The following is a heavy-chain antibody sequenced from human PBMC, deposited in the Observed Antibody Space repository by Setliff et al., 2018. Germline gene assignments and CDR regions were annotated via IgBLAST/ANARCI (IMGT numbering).Heavy chain of an antibody. CDR2: IKQDGSTK. CDR1: GFSFSRHW. V-gene: IGHV3-7*01. Sequence: GASLKISCVVSGFSFSRHWMSWVRQAPGKGLEWVADIKQDGSTKYYLDSVKGRFTISRDNAERSLYLQMNGLRADDTGVYYCVRDDADNYDAFDNWGQGTLVTVSS. CDR3: VRDDADNYDAFDN. J-gene: IGHJ3*02. D-gene: IGHD3-22*01.